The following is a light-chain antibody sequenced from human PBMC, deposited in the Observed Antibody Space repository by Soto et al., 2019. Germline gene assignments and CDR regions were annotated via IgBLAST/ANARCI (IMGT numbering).Light chain of an antibody. Sequence: EVVLTQSPATLSVSPGDRATLSCRASQNVRSNLAWYQQKPGQAPRLLIYGASSRATGTPDRFSGSGSGTDFTLTINRLEPEDFALYYCQQYGSSPPTFGQGTKVDIK. CDR1: QNVRSN. V-gene: IGKV3-20*01. CDR2: GAS. CDR3: QQYGSSPPT. J-gene: IGKJ1*01.